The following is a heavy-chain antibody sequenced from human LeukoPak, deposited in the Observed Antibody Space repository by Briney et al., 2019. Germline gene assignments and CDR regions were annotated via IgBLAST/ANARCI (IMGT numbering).Heavy chain of an antibody. J-gene: IGHJ4*02. CDR3: ARHTDGYFDY. CDR1: GGSINSYY. Sequence: SETLSLTCTVSGGSINSYYCSWIRQPPGKGLEWIGYIYYSGSTNYNPSLKSRVTISVDTSKNQFSLKLSSVTAADTAVYYCARHTDGYFDYWGQGTLITVSS. CDR2: IYYSGST. V-gene: IGHV4-59*08.